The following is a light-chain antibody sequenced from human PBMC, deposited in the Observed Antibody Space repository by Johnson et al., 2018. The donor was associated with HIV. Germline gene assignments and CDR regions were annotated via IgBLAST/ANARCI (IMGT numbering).Light chain of an antibody. CDR2: ESN. Sequence: QSVLTQPPSVSAAPGQKVTISCSGSSSNIGNNYVSWYQQLPGTAPKLLICESNKRPSGIPNRFSGSKSGTSATLGITGLQTGDEADYYCGTWDSSLSAFYVFGTGTKVTVL. CDR3: GTWDSSLSAFYV. J-gene: IGLJ1*01. V-gene: IGLV1-51*02. CDR1: SSNIGNNY.